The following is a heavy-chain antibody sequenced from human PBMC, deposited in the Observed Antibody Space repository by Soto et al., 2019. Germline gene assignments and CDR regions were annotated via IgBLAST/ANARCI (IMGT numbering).Heavy chain of an antibody. CDR2: FSGTTTST. V-gene: IGHV3-23*01. J-gene: IGHJ4*02. CDR1: GFIFSSYA. CDR3: AKGQKWELPFDY. D-gene: IGHD1-26*01. Sequence: GGSLRLSCAASGFIFSSYAMSWVRQAPGKGLEWVSAFSGTTTSTYYAASVKGRFTISRDNSKNTLYLQMNSLKAEDTAVYYCAKGQKWELPFDYWGQGALVTVYS.